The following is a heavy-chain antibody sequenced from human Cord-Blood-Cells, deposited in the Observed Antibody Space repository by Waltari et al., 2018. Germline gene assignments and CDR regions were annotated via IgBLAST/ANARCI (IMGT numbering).Heavy chain of an antibody. D-gene: IGHD6-19*01. CDR3: ASSGWYNWFDP. V-gene: IGHV4-34*01. CDR2: INHSGST. Sequence: QVQLQQWGAGLLKPSETLSLTCAVYGGSFSGYYWSWIRQPPGKGLEWIGEINHSGSTKYSPSLESRGTISVDTSKNQFSLKLSSVTAADTAVYYCASSGWYNWFDPWGQGTLVTVSS. J-gene: IGHJ5*02. CDR1: GGSFSGYY.